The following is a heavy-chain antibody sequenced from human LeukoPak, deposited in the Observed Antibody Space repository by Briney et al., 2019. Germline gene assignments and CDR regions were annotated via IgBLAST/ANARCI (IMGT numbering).Heavy chain of an antibody. CDR1: GGSFSGYY. J-gene: IGHJ4*02. Sequence: SETLSLTCAVYGGSFSGYYWSWIRQPPGKGLEWIGEINHSGSTNYNPSLKSRVTISVDTSKNQFSLKLSSVTAADTAVYYCARYTTDSSGYFDYWGQGTLVTVSS. CDR3: ARYTTDSSGYFDY. CDR2: INHSGST. D-gene: IGHD3-22*01. V-gene: IGHV4-34*01.